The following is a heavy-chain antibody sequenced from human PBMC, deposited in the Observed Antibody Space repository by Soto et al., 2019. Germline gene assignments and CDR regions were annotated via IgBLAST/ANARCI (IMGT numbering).Heavy chain of an antibody. D-gene: IGHD6-13*01. CDR2: INAANGDT. CDR3: VRRHVSATGIDWFDP. J-gene: IGHJ5*02. V-gene: IGHV1-3*01. Sequence: ASVKVSCKASGYTFTSYGIHWVRQASGQRLEWMGWINAANGDTKYSPKFQGRVTITRDTSASTAYMELSSLRSEDTAVYYCVRRHVSATGIDWFDPWGQGTLVPASS. CDR1: GYTFTSYG.